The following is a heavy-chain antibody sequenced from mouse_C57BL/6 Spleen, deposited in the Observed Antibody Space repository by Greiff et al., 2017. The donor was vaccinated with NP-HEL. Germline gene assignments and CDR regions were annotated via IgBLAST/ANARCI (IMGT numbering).Heavy chain of an antibody. V-gene: IGHV1-64*01. J-gene: IGHJ1*03. D-gene: IGHD1-1*01. CDR2: IHPNSGST. CDR1: GYTFTSYW. Sequence: QVQLQQPGAELVKPGASVTLSCKASGYTFTSYWMHWVKQSPGQGLEWIGMIHPNSGSTNYNEKFKSKATLTVDKSSSTAYMQLSSLTSEDSAVYYCARSLLTTVVADWYFDVWGTGTTVTVSS. CDR3: ARSLLTTVVADWYFDV.